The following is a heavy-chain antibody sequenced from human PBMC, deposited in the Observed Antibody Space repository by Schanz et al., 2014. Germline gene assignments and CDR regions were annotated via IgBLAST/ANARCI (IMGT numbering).Heavy chain of an antibody. CDR1: GFTFSAYA. V-gene: IGHV3-23*01. D-gene: IGHD2-2*01. CDR2: ISASGGTT. CDR3: ARESSNDIVLVPGAVFDH. J-gene: IGHJ4*02. Sequence: EAQLLESGGGLVQPGGSLRLSCAASGFTFSAYAMTWVRQIPGKGLEWVSAISASGGTTYYADSVKGRFTISRDNSKNTVYLQMNSLRPGDTAVYYCARESSNDIVLVPGAVFDHWGQGILVTVSS.